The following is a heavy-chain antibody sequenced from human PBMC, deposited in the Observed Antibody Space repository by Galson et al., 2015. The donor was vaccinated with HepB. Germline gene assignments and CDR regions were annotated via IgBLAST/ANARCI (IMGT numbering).Heavy chain of an antibody. V-gene: IGHV1-18*01. CDR1: GYTFTSYG. J-gene: IGHJ4*02. D-gene: IGHD3-22*01. CDR2: ISAYNGNT. Sequence: SVKVSCKASGYTFTSYGISWARQAPGQGLEWMVWISAYNGNTNYAQKLQGRVTMTTDTSTSTAYMELRSLRSDDTAVYYCARDAEHITMIVVATIDYWGQGTLVTVSS. CDR3: ARDAEHITMIVVATIDY.